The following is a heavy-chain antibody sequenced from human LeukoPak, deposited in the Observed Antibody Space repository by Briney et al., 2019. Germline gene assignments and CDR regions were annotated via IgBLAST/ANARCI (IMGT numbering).Heavy chain of an antibody. J-gene: IGHJ6*02. V-gene: IGHV1-18*01. D-gene: IGHD5-12*01. CDR2: ISAYNGNT. CDR3: AREWAPYSGYDYGGMDV. CDR1: GYAFTSYG. Sequence: ASVKVSCKASGYAFTSYGISWVRQAPGQGLEWMGWISAYNGNTNYAQKLQGRVTMTTDTSTSTAYMELSSLRSEDTAVYYCAREWAPYSGYDYGGMDVWGQGTTVTVSS.